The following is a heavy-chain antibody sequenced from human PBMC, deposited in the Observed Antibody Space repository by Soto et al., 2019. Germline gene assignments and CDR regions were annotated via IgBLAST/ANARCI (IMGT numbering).Heavy chain of an antibody. CDR2: INGEGSRT. CDR3: AGSPGLSRISGTTLGA. J-gene: IGHJ5*01. CDR1: GLTFRSHW. D-gene: IGHD1-7*01. Sequence: EVQLVESGGGLVQPGGSLRLSCEASGLTFRSHWWHGFGKVPGKGLLWVSRINGEGSRTSYADSVKGRFTISRDNAKNMLYLQVNSLRADDTAVYYCAGSPGLSRISGTTLGAWGQGTLVTVSS. V-gene: IGHV3-74*01.